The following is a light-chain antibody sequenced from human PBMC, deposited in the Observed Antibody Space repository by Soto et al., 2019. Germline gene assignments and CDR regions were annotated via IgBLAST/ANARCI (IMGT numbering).Light chain of an antibody. Sequence: DIQMTQSPSTLSASVGDRVTITCRASQSISSWLAWYQQKPGKAPKLLIYDASSLESGVPXRFSXXXXXXXXXLTISSLQPDDFATYYCQQYNSYSPYTFGQGTKLEIK. J-gene: IGKJ2*01. CDR2: DAS. CDR3: QQYNSYSPYT. V-gene: IGKV1-5*01. CDR1: QSISSW.